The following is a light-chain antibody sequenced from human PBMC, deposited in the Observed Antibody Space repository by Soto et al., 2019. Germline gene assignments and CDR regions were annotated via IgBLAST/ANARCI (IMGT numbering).Light chain of an antibody. CDR3: QQYSNWPSFT. Sequence: EIVMTQSPATLSLSPGETATLSCRASQSVTTFLAWYQQKPGQAPRLLIYGASTRATGIPDRFSGSGSGTEFTLTISSLQSEDFALYYCQQYSNWPSFTFGPGTKVEIK. CDR2: GAS. J-gene: IGKJ3*01. CDR1: QSVTTF. V-gene: IGKV3-15*01.